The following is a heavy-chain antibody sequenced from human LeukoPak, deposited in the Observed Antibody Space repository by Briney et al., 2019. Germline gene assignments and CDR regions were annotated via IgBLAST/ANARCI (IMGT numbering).Heavy chain of an antibody. D-gene: IGHD3-22*01. CDR2: IYSGGGT. CDR1: EFSVGSNY. J-gene: IGHJ4*02. Sequence: PGGSLRLSCAASEFSVGSNYMTWVRQAPGKGLEWVSLIYSGGGTYYADSVKGRFTISRDNSKNTLYLQMNSLRAEDTAVYYCAKEQKASYYYDSSGYYFPFDYWGQGTLVTVSS. V-gene: IGHV3-53*01. CDR3: AKEQKASYYYDSSGYYFPFDY.